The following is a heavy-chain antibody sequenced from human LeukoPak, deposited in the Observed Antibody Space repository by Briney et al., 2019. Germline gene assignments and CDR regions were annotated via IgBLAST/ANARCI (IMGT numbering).Heavy chain of an antibody. CDR2: ISAYNGNT. D-gene: IGHD5-18*01. CDR1: GYTFTSYG. V-gene: IGHV1-18*01. Sequence: GASVKVSCKASGYTFTSYGISWVRQAPGQGLECMGWISAYNGNTNYAQKLQGRVTMTTDTSTSTAYMELRSLRSDDTAVYYCARADTAMPHGSYYYYYYMDVWGKGTTVTVSS. CDR3: ARADTAMPHGSYYYYYYMDV. J-gene: IGHJ6*03.